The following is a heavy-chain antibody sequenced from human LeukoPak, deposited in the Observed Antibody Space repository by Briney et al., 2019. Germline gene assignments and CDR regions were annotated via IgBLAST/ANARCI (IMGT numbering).Heavy chain of an antibody. V-gene: IGHV3-74*01. CDR3: ARDYDNTYYYMDV. CDR2: INSDGSST. J-gene: IGHJ6*03. Sequence: GGSLRLSCAASGFTFSSYWMHWVRQAPGKGLVWVSRINSDGSSTSYADSVKGRFTISRDNAKNTLYLQMNSLRAEDTAVYCCARDYDNTYYYMDVWGKGTTVTVSS. D-gene: IGHD3-9*01. CDR1: GFTFSSYW.